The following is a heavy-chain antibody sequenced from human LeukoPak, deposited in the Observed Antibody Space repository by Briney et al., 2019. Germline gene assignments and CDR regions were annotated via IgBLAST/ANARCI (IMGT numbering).Heavy chain of an antibody. V-gene: IGHV3-23*01. D-gene: IGHD4-17*01. CDR3: AKEVLDYEIPFWYFDL. CDR1: GFSLTIHA. J-gene: IGHJ2*01. Sequence: GGSLRLSCAVSGFSLTIHAVTWVRQAPGKGLEWVSAMSGDGDYTYYADSVKGRFTISRDNSKNTLYLQINTLRAEDTAVYHCAKEVLDYEIPFWYFDLWGLGTMVTVSS. CDR2: MSGDGDYT.